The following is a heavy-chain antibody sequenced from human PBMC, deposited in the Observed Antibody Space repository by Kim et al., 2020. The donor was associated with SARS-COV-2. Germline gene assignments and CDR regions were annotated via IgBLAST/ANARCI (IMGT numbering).Heavy chain of an antibody. V-gene: IGHV3-21*01. CDR3: ARDSYDSSGYPSDFDY. J-gene: IGHJ4*02. D-gene: IGHD3-22*01. Sequence: SGKGRITIARDNAKNSLYLQMNSLRAEDTAVYYCARDSYDSSGYPSDFDYWGQGTLVTVSS.